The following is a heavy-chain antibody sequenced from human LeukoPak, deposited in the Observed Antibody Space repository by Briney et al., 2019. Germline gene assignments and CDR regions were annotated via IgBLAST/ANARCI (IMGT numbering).Heavy chain of an antibody. CDR1: GGSISSGGYY. CDR2: ISHSGYS. V-gene: IGHV4-31*03. CDR3: AKFGSDAFDI. J-gene: IGHJ3*02. D-gene: IGHD3-10*01. Sequence: SQTLYLTCSVSGGSISSGGYYWNWVRQLPEKGLEWLGYISHSGYSYYTPSLKSRLTISMDTSKNQFSLKLTSVTAADTAVYYCAKFGSDAFDIWGQGTMVTVSS.